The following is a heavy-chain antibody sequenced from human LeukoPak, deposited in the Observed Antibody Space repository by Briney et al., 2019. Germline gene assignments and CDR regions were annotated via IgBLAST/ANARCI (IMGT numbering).Heavy chain of an antibody. CDR2: IYHSGST. D-gene: IGHD3-3*01. CDR3: AKRGVDDFWSGYSPNFDY. J-gene: IGHJ4*02. V-gene: IGHV4-38-2*02. CDR1: GYSISSGYY. Sequence: SETLSLTCTVSGYSISSGYYWGWIRQPPGKGLEWIGSIYHSGSTYYNPSLKSRVTISVDTSKNQFSLKLSSVTAADTAVYYCAKRGVDDFWSGYSPNFDYWGQGTLVTVSS.